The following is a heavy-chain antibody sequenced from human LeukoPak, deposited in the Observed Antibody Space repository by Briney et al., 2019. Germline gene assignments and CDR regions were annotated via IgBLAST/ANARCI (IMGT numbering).Heavy chain of an antibody. CDR1: GGSISSYY. CDR3: ARNGVFYDSSGYINYYYYMDV. CDR2: IYTSGST. D-gene: IGHD3-22*01. Sequence: SETLSLTCTVSGGSISSYYWSWIRQPPGKGLEWIGRIYTSGSTNYNPSLKSRVTMSVDTSKNQFSLKLSSVTAADTAVYYCARNGVFYDSSGYINYYYYMDVWGKGTTVTVSS. V-gene: IGHV4-4*07. J-gene: IGHJ6*03.